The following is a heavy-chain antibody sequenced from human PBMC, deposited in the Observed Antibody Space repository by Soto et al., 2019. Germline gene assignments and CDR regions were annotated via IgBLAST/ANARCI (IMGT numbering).Heavy chain of an antibody. J-gene: IGHJ4*02. CDR3: ARMRGLGEISPYFVY. V-gene: IGHV4-59*01. CDR2: IYYSGRT. D-gene: IGHD3-16*02. Sequence: QVQLQESGPGLVRPSETLSLTCSVSGGSISDYQWDWIRQSPGKGLEWIGYIYYSGRTNYNPSLKSRVTISLDTSTKQFSLRLRSVTAADTAVYYCARMRGLGEISPYFVYWGQGTLVTVSS. CDR1: GGSISDYQ.